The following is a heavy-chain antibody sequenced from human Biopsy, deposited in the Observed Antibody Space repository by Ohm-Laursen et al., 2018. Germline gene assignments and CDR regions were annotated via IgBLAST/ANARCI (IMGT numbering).Heavy chain of an antibody. J-gene: IGHJ6*02. CDR2: INYRGTT. CDR3: ARKKSTYGTSTSCDYFGMDV. V-gene: IGHV4-59*01. CDR1: GASIEDYY. D-gene: IGHD2-2*01. Sequence: GTLSLTCTVSGASIEDYYWTWIRQAPGKTLEWIASINYRGTTNYNPSLKSRVTMSAHTSTNQFSLKLTSVTAADTAVNYCARKKSTYGTSTSCDYFGMDVWGQGTTVTASS.